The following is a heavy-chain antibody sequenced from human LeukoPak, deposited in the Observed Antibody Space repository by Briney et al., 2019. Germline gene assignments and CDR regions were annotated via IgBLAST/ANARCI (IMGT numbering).Heavy chain of an antibody. D-gene: IGHD6-13*01. Sequence: GGSLRLSCAASGFTFSSYAMSWVRQAPGKGLEWVSVIYSGGSTYYADSVKGRFTISRDNSKNTLYLQMNSLRAEDTAVYYCARDLLYSSPPAYGMDVWGQGTTVTVSS. CDR1: GFTFSSYA. V-gene: IGHV3-53*01. CDR3: ARDLLYSSPPAYGMDV. J-gene: IGHJ6*02. CDR2: IYSGGST.